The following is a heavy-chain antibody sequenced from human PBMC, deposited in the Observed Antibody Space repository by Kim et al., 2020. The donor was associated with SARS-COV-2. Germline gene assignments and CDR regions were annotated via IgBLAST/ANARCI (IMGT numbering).Heavy chain of an antibody. D-gene: IGHD3-22*01. CDR3: ARVSGYDSSGYYYHY. V-gene: IGHV5-51*01. Sequence: GESLKISCKGSGYSFTSYWIGWVRQMPGKGLEWMGIIYPGDSDTRYSPSFQGQVTISADKSISTAYLQWSSLKASDTAMYYCARVSGYDSSGYYYHYWGQGTLVTVSS. CDR2: IYPGDSDT. J-gene: IGHJ4*02. CDR1: GYSFTSYW.